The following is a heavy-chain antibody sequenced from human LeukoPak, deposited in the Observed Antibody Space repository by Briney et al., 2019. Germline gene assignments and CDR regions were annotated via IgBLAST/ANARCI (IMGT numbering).Heavy chain of an antibody. J-gene: IGHJ4*02. CDR3: ARLRGGQRWLQLPYYFDY. Sequence: SETLSLTCTVSGGSISSSSYYWGWIRQPPGKGLEWIGSIYYSGSTYYNPSLKSRVTISVDTSKNQFSLRLSSVTAADTAVYYCARLRGGQRWLQLPYYFDYWGQGTLVTVSS. CDR2: IYYSGST. D-gene: IGHD5-24*01. V-gene: IGHV4-39*01. CDR1: GGSISSSSYY.